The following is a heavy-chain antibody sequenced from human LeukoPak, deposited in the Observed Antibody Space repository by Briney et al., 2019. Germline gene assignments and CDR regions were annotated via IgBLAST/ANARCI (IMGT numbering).Heavy chain of an antibody. V-gene: IGHV4-39*07. CDR3: ASRRLRFLEWHAYYFDY. D-gene: IGHD3-3*01. CDR2: INHGGST. CDR1: GGSISSSGYY. Sequence: SETLSLTCTVSGGSISSSGYYWGWIRQPPGKGLEWIGEINHGGSTNYNPSLKSRVTISVDTSKNQFSLKLSSVTAADTAVYYCASRRLRFLEWHAYYFDYWGQGTLVTVSS. J-gene: IGHJ4*02.